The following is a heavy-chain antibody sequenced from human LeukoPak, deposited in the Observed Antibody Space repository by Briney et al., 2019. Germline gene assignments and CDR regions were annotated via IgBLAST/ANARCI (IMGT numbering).Heavy chain of an antibody. Sequence: PGGSLRLSCAASGFTFSGYAMTWVRQAPGKGLEWVSTITTSGGSTYYADSVKGRFTISRDNSKNTVYLQLNSLRPEDTATYFCAKDRIQLWPRNPPHEIDFWGHGTLVAVSS. CDR1: GFTFSGYA. J-gene: IGHJ4*01. CDR3: AKDRIQLWPRNPPHEIDF. CDR2: ITTSGGST. D-gene: IGHD5-18*01. V-gene: IGHV3-23*01.